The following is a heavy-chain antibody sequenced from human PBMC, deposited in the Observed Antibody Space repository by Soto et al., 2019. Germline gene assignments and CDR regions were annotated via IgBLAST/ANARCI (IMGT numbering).Heavy chain of an antibody. CDR3: EGRYFDWLLGPDAFDI. CDR2: IYSGGST. D-gene: IGHD3-9*01. J-gene: IGHJ3*02. V-gene: IGHV3-66*01. CDR1: GFTVSSNY. Sequence: SLRLSCAASGFTVSSNYMSWVRQAPGKGLEWVSVIYSGGSTYYADSVKGRFTISRDNSKNTLYLQMNSLRAEDTAVYYCEGRYFDWLLGPDAFDIWGQGTMVTVSS.